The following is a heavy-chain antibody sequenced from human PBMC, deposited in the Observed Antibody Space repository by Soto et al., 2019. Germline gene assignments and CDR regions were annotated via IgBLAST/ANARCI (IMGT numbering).Heavy chain of an antibody. J-gene: IGHJ3*02. CDR1: VGSISSSSYY. Sequence: SEALSLTCTVSVGSISSSSYYWCWIRHPTVTGLDWVGSIYYSGSTFYNPSLQSRVIISFDISENQFSLHLSSVTAEDTAVYYCAKDQGYKRVVVAANAFDIWGQGTMLTVSS. CDR2: IYYSGST. CDR3: AKDQGYKRVVVAANAFDI. V-gene: IGHV4-39*07. D-gene: IGHD2-15*01.